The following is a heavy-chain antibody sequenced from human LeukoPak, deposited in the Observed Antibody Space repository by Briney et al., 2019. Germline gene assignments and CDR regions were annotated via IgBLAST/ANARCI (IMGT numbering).Heavy chain of an antibody. CDR3: ARRQSQSGSYRYYFGY. CDR2: IYYISNT. Sequence: PSETLSLTCTLSVASVGIAVYYCSCIRQPPGGGLEWIGYIYYISNTNYKPSLKSRVTMSVDPSKNQFSLKLNSVTAADTAVYYCARRQSQSGSYRYYFGYWGQGTLVTVSS. CDR1: VASVGIAVYY. V-gene: IGHV4-61*08. J-gene: IGHJ4*02. D-gene: IGHD1-26*01.